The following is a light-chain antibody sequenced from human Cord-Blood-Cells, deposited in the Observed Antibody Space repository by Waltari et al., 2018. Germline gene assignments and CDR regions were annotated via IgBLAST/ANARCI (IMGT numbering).Light chain of an antibody. V-gene: IGKV3-20*01. CDR2: GAS. CDR1: QSVSSSY. CDR3: QQYGSSPWT. J-gene: IGKJ1*01. Sequence: EIALTQSPGPLSLSPGERATLPCRASQSVSSSYLAWYQQKPGQAPRLLIYGASSRATGIPDRFSGSGSGTDFTLTISRLEPEDFAVYYCQQYGSSPWTFGQGTKVEIK.